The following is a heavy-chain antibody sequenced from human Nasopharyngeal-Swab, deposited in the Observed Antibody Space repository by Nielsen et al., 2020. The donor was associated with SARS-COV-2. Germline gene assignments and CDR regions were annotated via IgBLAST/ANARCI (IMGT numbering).Heavy chain of an antibody. CDR3: ARTYSSGGRWAWGYFDY. V-gene: IGHV3-7*03. CDR1: GFTFSSYW. Sequence: ESLKISCAASGFTFSSYWMSWVRQAPGKGLEWVANIKQDGSEKYYVDSVKGRFTISRDNAKNSLYLQMNSLRAEDTAVYYCARTYSSGGRWAWGYFDYWGQGTLVTVSS. J-gene: IGHJ4*02. CDR2: IKQDGSEK. D-gene: IGHD6-19*01.